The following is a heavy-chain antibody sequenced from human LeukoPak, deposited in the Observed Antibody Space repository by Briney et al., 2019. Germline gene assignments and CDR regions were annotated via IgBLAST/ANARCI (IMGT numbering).Heavy chain of an antibody. D-gene: IGHD6-19*01. CDR2: INHSGST. V-gene: IGHV4-34*01. CDR1: GGSFSGYY. CDR3: ARSSGWNDAFDV. J-gene: IGHJ3*01. Sequence: SETLSLTCAVYGGSFSGYYWSWIRQPPGKGLEWIGEINHSGSTNYNPSLKSRVTISVDTSKSQFSLKLNSLTAADTAVYYCARSSGWNDAFDVWGQGTMVTVSS.